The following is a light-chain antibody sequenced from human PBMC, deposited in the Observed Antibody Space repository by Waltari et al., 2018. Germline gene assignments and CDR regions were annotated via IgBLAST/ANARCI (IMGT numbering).Light chain of an antibody. V-gene: IGKV1-13*02. CDR2: VAS. Sequence: AIQLTQSPSSLSASVGDRVTITCRASQAISSALTWYQQKPGRAPKLLIYVASSLESGVPSRFSGSGSGTEFTLTISSLQPDDFATYYCQQYNSYSTWTFGQGTKVEIK. CDR3: QQYNSYSTWT. J-gene: IGKJ1*01. CDR1: QAISSA.